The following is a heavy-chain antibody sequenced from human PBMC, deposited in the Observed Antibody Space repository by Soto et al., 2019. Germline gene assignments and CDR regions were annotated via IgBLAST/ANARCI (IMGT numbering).Heavy chain of an antibody. CDR1: VYSFAGYW. CDR3: ARQIYDSDTGPNFQYYFDS. J-gene: IGHJ4*02. Sequence: PGVSLKIACKGSVYSFAGYWITWVRQKPGKGLEWMGRIDPSDSQTYYSPSFRGHVTISATKSITTVFLQWSSLRASDTAMYYCARQIYDSDTGPNFQYYFDSWGQGTPVTVSS. CDR2: IDPSDSQT. V-gene: IGHV5-10-1*01. D-gene: IGHD3-22*01.